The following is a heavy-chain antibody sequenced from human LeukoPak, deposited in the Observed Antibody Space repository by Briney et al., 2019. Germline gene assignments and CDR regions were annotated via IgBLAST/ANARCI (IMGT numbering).Heavy chain of an antibody. J-gene: IGHJ4*02. Sequence: HSETLSLTCTVPGGSISSYYWSWIRQPPGKGLEWIGYIYYSGSTNYNPSLKSRVTISVDTSKNQFSLKLSSVTAADTAVYYCATLDYGDRSFDYWGQGTLVTVSS. CDR1: GGSISSYY. CDR2: IYYSGST. D-gene: IGHD4-17*01. CDR3: ATLDYGDRSFDY. V-gene: IGHV4-59*08.